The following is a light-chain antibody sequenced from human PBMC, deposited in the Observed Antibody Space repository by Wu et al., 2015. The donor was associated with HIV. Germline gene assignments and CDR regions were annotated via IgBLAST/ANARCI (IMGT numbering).Light chain of an antibody. J-gene: IGKJ1*01. V-gene: IGKV3-15*01. CDR1: QSVGSN. CDR3: QQYNDWPRT. Sequence: EKLMTQSPATLSVSPGERVTLSCRASQSVGSNLAWYQQKPGQAPRLLIYGASTRATGIPVRFSGSGSGTEFTLTISSMQSEDFAVYYCQQYNDWPRTFGQGTRVGNQT. CDR2: GAS.